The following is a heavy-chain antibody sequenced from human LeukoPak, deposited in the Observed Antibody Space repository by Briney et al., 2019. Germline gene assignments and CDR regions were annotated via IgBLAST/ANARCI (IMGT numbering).Heavy chain of an antibody. Sequence: GGPLRLPCRLSGFTFRSYSMNGVREAPEKGLEGVSSISSSSSHIYYADSVKGRFTISRNNAKNSLYLQMTSLGAEDTAVYFCASLYCTNGACPFDFWGQGTLVTVSS. CDR3: ASLYCTNGACPFDF. D-gene: IGHD2-8*01. CDR2: ISSSSSHI. CDR1: GFTFRSYS. J-gene: IGHJ4*02. V-gene: IGHV3-21*01.